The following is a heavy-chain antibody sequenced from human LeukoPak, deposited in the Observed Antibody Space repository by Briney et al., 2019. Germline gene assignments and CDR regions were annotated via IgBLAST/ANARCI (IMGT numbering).Heavy chain of an antibody. V-gene: IGHV3-49*04. Sequence: GGSLRLSCTASGFTFGDYAMSWVRQAPGKGLEWVGFIRSKAYGGTTEYAASVKGRFTISRDDSKSIAYLQMNSLKTEDTAVYYCTRGAWDGDYGFGHYYYYYMDVWGKGTTVTISS. CDR2: IRSKAYGGTT. CDR3: TRGAWDGDYGFGHYYYYYMDV. J-gene: IGHJ6*03. D-gene: IGHD4-17*01. CDR1: GFTFGDYA.